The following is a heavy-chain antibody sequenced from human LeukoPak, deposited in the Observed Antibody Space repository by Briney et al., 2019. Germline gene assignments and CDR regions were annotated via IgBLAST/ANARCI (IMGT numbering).Heavy chain of an antibody. Sequence: GGSLKLSCAASGFSFSSYGMHWVRLAPGRGLEWVGFIPRDGSYEKYADSVKGRFAISRYNSKSTLYLHMNSLRAEDTAVYYCARDTDWGYCGGDCDDYYYGMDVWGPGTTVTVSS. D-gene: IGHD2-21*02. CDR2: IPRDGSYE. V-gene: IGHV3-30*02. CDR1: GFSFSSYG. CDR3: ARDTDWGYCGGDCDDYYYGMDV. J-gene: IGHJ6*02.